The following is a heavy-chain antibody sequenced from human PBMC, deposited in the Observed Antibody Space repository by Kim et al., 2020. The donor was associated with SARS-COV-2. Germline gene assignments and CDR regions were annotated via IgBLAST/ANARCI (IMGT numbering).Heavy chain of an antibody. Sequence: TYYNPYLNSRVTISVDTSKTQFSLKLSSVTAADTAVYYCARHQYSSGIDYWGQGTLVTVSS. CDR3: ARHQYSSGIDY. CDR2: T. V-gene: IGHV4-39*01. D-gene: IGHD6-19*01. J-gene: IGHJ4*02.